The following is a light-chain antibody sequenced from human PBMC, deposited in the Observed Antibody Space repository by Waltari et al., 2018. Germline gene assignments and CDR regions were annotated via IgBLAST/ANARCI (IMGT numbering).Light chain of an antibody. CDR2: DDN. Sequence: QSVLTQPPSVSAAPGQKVTISCSGSGSNIGNKYVSWYQQFPGTVPKLLIYDDNKRPSGIPDRFSGSKSGTSATLGITGLQTGDEADDYCGTWDNSLNGGVFGGGTKLTVL. CDR3: GTWDNSLNGGV. CDR1: GSNIGNKY. V-gene: IGLV1-51*01. J-gene: IGLJ2*01.